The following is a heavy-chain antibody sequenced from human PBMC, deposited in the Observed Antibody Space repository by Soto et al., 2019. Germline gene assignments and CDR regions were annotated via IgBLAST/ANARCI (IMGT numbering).Heavy chain of an antibody. V-gene: IGHV3-33*01. CDR2: IWYDGSNK. CDR1: GFTFSSYG. D-gene: IGHD3-16*01. CDR3: AREDYETAGAFDI. J-gene: IGHJ3*02. Sequence: GGSLRLSCAASGFTFSSYGMHWVRQALGKGLEWVAVIWYDGSNKYYADSVKGRFTISRDNSKNTLYLQMNSLRAEDTAVYYCAREDYETAGAFDIWGQGTMVTVSS.